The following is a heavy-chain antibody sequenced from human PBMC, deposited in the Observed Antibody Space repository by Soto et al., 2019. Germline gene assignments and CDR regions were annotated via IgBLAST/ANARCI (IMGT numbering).Heavy chain of an antibody. D-gene: IGHD6-19*01. CDR1: GGSISSGGYY. V-gene: IGHV4-31*03. CDR3: ARDSSGWSGDAFDI. CDR2: IYYSGST. J-gene: IGHJ3*02. Sequence: QVQLQESGPGLVKPSQTLSLTCTVSGGSISSGGYYWSWIRQHPGKGLEWIGYIYYSGSTYYNPSRTSRVTTSVDSSKSQFSRKLSSVTAADTAVYYCARDSSGWSGDAFDIWGQGTMVTVSS.